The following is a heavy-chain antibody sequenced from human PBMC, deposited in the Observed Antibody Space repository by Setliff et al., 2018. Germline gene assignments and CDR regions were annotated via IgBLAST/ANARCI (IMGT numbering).Heavy chain of an antibody. CDR1: GDSFSDYY. V-gene: IGHV4-34*01. CDR2: INHRGST. J-gene: IGHJ6*03. D-gene: IGHD3-10*01. CDR3: ARDNRARHYMDV. Sequence: PSETLSFTCAVYGDSFSDYYWSWIRQPPGKGLEWIEEINHRGSTNYNPSLNSRVTISADTSKNQFSLNLSSVTAADTAVYYCARDNRARHYMDVWGKGTTVTVSS.